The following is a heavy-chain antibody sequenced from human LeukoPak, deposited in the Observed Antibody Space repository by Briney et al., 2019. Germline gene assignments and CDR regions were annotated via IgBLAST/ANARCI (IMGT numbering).Heavy chain of an antibody. CDR2: ISGNGGST. V-gene: IGHV3-23*01. CDR1: GFTLSSYA. CDR3: AKFRPITSVAGTIFHY. D-gene: IGHD6-19*01. J-gene: IGHJ4*02. Sequence: GGSLRLFCAASGFTLSSYAMSWVRQAPGKGLEWVSTISGNGGSTYYADSVKGRFTISRDNSKNTLYLQMNSLRAEDTAVYYCAKFRPITSVAGTIFHYWGQGALVTVSS.